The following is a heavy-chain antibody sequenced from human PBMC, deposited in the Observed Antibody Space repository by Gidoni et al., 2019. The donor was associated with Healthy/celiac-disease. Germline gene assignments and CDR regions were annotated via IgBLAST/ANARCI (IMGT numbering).Heavy chain of an antibody. J-gene: IGHJ4*02. D-gene: IGHD5-18*01. CDR1: GFTFSSYA. CDR3: AKDQDIRIQLWSHIFDY. CDR2: ISGSGGST. V-gene: IGHV3-23*01. Sequence: EVQLLESGGGLVQPGGSLRLSCAASGFTFSSYAMSWVRQAPGKGLEWVSAISGSGGSTYYADSVKGRFTISRDNSKNTLYLQMNSLRAEDTAVYYCAKDQDIRIQLWSHIFDYWGQGTLVTVSS.